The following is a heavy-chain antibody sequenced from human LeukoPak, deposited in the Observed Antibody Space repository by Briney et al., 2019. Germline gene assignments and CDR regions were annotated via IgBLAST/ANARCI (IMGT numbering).Heavy chain of an antibody. D-gene: IGHD4-17*01. CDR1: GFTVSSNY. V-gene: IGHV3-53*04. CDR2: IYSGGST. Sequence: GGSLRLSCAASGFTVSSNYMSWVRQAPGKGLEWVSVIYSGGSTYYADSVKGRFTISRHNSKNTLYLQMNSLRAEDTAVYYCARGSGPEHYGDYLVYWGQGTLVTVSS. CDR3: ARGSGPEHYGDYLVY. J-gene: IGHJ4*02.